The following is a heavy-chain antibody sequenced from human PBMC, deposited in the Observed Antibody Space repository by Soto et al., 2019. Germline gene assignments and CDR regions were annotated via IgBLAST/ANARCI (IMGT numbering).Heavy chain of an antibody. CDR2: IIPIFGTA. Sequence: SVKVSCKASGGTFSSYAISWVRQAPGQGLEWMGGIIPIFGTANYAQKFQGRVTITADKSTSTAYMELSSLRSEDTAVYYCARSNYYYGSGSYYNQPTTFDYWGQGTLVTVSS. CDR1: GGTFSSYA. CDR3: ARSNYYYGSGSYYNQPTTFDY. V-gene: IGHV1-69*06. J-gene: IGHJ4*02. D-gene: IGHD3-10*01.